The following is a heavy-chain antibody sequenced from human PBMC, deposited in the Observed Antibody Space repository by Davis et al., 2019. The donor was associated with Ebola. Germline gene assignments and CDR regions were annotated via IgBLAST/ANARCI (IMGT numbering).Heavy chain of an antibody. Sequence: GGSLRLSCAASGFTFSNAWMTWVRQAPGKGLEWVGRIKSKTDGGTTDYAAPVKGRFTISRDDSKNTLYLQMNSLKTEDTAVYYCTTPTIAVAVSYYYYGMDVWGKGTTVTVSS. J-gene: IGHJ6*04. V-gene: IGHV3-15*01. CDR2: IKSKTDGGTT. CDR1: GFTFSNAW. CDR3: TTPTIAVAVSYYYYGMDV. D-gene: IGHD6-13*01.